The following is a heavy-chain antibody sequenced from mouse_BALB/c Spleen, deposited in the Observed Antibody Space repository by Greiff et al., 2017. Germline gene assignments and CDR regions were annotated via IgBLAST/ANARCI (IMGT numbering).Heavy chain of an antibody. V-gene: IGHV1-67*01. CDR1: GYTFTDYA. J-gene: IGHJ1*01. CDR3: ARSVSTMITTKGSGEGYFDV. CDR2: ISTYSGNT. D-gene: IGHD2-4*01. Sequence: VNLVESGPELVRPGVSVKISCKGSGYTFTDYAMHWVQQSHAKSLEWIGVISTYSGNTNYNQKFKGKATMTVDKSSSTAYMELARLTSEDSAIYYCARSVSTMITTKGSGEGYFDVGGAGTTVTVSS.